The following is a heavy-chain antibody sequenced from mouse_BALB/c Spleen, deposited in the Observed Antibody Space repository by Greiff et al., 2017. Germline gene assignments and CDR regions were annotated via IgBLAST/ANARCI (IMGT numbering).Heavy chain of an antibody. D-gene: IGHD2-3*01. CDR3: ARRIYDGSFDY. CDR1: GFTFSSYG. CDR2: ISSGGSYT. V-gene: IGHV5-6*02. J-gene: IGHJ2*01. Sequence: EVMLVESGGDLVKPGGSLKLSCAASGFTFSSYGMSWVRQTPDKRLEWVATISSGGSYTYYPDSVKGRFTISRDNAKNTLYLQMSSLKSEDTAMYYCARRIYDGSFDYWGQGTTLTVSS.